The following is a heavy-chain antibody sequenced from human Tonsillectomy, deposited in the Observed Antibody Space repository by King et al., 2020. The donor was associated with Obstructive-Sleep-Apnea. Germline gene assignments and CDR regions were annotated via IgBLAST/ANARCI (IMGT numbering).Heavy chain of an antibody. CDR2: IYSGGST. CDR3: ARYSGSYSARDV. Sequence: VQLVESGGGLVQPGGSLRLSCAASGFTVSSNYMSWVRQAPGEGLEWGSVIYSGGSTSYADSVEGRFTISRDNSKNKLYFQMNSLRAEETAVYYCARYSGSYSARDVWGQGTTVTVSS. V-gene: IGHV3-66*01. J-gene: IGHJ6*02. CDR1: GFTVSSNY. D-gene: IGHD1-26*01.